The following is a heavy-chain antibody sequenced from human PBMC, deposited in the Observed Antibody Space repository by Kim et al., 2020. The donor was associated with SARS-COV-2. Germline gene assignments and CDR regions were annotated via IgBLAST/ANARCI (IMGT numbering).Heavy chain of an antibody. J-gene: IGHJ4*02. CDR3: ARGYYDSSGYFFDY. Sequence: QPLKSRITISVDTSKNQFSRKLSSVTAADTAVYYCARGYYDSSGYFFDYWGQGTLVTVSS. D-gene: IGHD3-22*01. V-gene: IGHV4-39*07.